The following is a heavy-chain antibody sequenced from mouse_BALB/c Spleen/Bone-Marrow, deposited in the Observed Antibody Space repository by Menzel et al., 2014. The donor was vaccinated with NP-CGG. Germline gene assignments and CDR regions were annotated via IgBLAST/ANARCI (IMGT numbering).Heavy chain of an antibody. CDR3: ARHXIXRLLDY. CDR1: GFTFSSYA. V-gene: IGHV5-9-3*01. CDR2: ISSGGSYT. Sequence: EVQLQQSGGGLVKPGGSLKLSCAASGFTFSSYAMSWVRQTPEKRLEWVATISSGGSYTYYPDSVKGRFTISRDNAKNTLYLQMSSLRSEDTAMYYCARHXIXRLLDYWGQGTTLTVSS. J-gene: IGHJ2*01.